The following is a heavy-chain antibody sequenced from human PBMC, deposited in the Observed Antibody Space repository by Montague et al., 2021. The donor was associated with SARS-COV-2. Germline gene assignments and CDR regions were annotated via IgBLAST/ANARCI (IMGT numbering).Heavy chain of an antibody. Sequence: SLRLSCAASGFNFGEFGISWVRQAPGQGPEWIGFIRRKTYGGTAEYAASVKGRFTISRDDSKSIAYLQMDSLKIDDTAMYYCTRSLVDIISTISGYFDFWGQGVLVTVSS. D-gene: IGHD5/OR15-5a*01. CDR3: TRSLVDIISTISGYFDF. V-gene: IGHV3-49*04. CDR2: IRRKTYGGTA. CDR1: GFNFGEFG. J-gene: IGHJ5*01.